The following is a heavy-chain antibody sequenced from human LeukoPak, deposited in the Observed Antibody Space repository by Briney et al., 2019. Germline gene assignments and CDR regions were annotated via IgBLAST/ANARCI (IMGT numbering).Heavy chain of an antibody. CDR2: IYPGDSGT. Sequence: GESLKISCKGSGYSFTSYWIGWVRQMPGKGLEWMGIIYPGDSGTRYSPSFQGQVTISADKSISNAYLQWSSLKASDTAMYYCARRSQEYSYGRHAIDYWGQGTLVTVSS. D-gene: IGHD5-18*01. CDR3: ARRSQEYSYGRHAIDY. V-gene: IGHV5-51*01. J-gene: IGHJ4*02. CDR1: GYSFTSYW.